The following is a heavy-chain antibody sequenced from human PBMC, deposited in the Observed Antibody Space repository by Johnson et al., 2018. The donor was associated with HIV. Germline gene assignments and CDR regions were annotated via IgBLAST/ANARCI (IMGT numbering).Heavy chain of an antibody. Sequence: MLLVESGGGLVQPGGSLRLSCAASGFTFSIYAMHWVRQAPGKGLEYVSAISSNGGSTYYANSVKGRFTISRDNYKNTLFLQMGSLRGEDTAVYYCAKGQVVVAAPSAFDIWGQGTMVTVSS. CDR1: GFTFSIYA. D-gene: IGHD2-15*01. J-gene: IGHJ3*02. V-gene: IGHV3-64*01. CDR2: ISSNGGST. CDR3: AKGQVVVAAPSAFDI.